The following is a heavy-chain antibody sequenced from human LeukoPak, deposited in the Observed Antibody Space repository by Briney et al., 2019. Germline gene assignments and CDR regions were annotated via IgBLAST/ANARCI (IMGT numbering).Heavy chain of an antibody. Sequence: GASVKVSCKASGYTFTGYYMHWVRQAPGQGLEWLGWINLITGDTKYAQKFQGSVTMTRDTSISTVYMELSRLRSDDTAVYYCAGGADALDYWGQGTLVTVSS. CDR2: INLITGDT. D-gene: IGHD1-26*01. J-gene: IGHJ4*02. V-gene: IGHV1-2*02. CDR1: GYTFTGYY. CDR3: AGGADALDY.